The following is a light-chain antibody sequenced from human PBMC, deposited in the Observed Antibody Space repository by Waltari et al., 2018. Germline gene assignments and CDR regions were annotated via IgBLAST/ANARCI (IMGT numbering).Light chain of an antibody. CDR3: QSYDTNIRV. V-gene: IGLV6-57*01. CDR2: EDN. CDR1: SGSLVTNY. Sequence: NFLLTQTHSVSASPGTTVTISCTRSSGSLVTNYVQWYQQRPGSSPSMIIYEDNKRPSGVPDRFSGSIDSSSNSASLTISGLKTEDEADYYCQSYDTNIRVFGGGTKLTVL. J-gene: IGLJ3*02.